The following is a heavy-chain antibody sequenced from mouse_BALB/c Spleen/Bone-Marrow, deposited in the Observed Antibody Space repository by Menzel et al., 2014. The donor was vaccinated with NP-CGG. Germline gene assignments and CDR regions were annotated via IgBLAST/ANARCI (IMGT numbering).Heavy chain of an antibody. CDR3: ARYYGNYSGYFDV. CDR1: GFAFSSFG. J-gene: IGHJ1*01. D-gene: IGHD2-1*01. Sequence: DVMLVESGGGLVQPGGSRKLSCAASGFAFSSFGMHWVRQAPEKGLEWVAYISSGSSTIYYADTVKGRFTIFRDNPKNTLFLQMTSLRSEDTAMYYCARYYGNYSGYFDVWGAGTTVTVSS. CDR2: ISSGSSTI. V-gene: IGHV5-17*02.